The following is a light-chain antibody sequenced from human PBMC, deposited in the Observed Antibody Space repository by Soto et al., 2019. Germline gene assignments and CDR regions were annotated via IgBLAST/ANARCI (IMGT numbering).Light chain of an antibody. V-gene: IGLV2-14*03. CDR2: DVS. CDR1: SSDVGNYNY. CDR3: SSYTRSSSYV. J-gene: IGLJ1*01. Sequence: QSVLTQPDSVSGSPGQSITISCTGTSSDVGNYNYVSWYQHHPGKAPKLMVYDVSHRPSGGSNRFSGSKSGNTASLTISGLQAEDEADYYCSSYTRSSSYVFGTGTKVTVL.